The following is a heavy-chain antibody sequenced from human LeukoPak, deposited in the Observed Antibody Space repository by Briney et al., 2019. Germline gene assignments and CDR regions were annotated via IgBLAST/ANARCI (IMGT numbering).Heavy chain of an antibody. V-gene: IGHV4-39*01. CDR2: INHSGST. D-gene: IGHD4-17*01. J-gene: IGHJ4*02. Sequence: SETLSLTCTVSGGSITISPYYWAWVRQPPGKGLEWIGEINHSGSTNYNPSLKSRVTISVDTSKNQFSLKLSSVTAADTAVYYCARLPTVTFFDYWGQGTLVTVSS. CDR3: ARLPTVTFFDY. CDR1: GGSITISPYY.